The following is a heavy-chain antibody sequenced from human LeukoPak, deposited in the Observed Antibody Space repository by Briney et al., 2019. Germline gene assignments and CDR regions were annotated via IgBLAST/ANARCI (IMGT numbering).Heavy chain of an antibody. J-gene: IGHJ6*03. CDR3: VREEWATGHYMGV. CDR2: ISSGGDYI. CDR1: GFSFSSYE. D-gene: IGHD3-3*01. Sequence: GGSLRLSCAASGFSFSSYEMNWVRQAPGKGLEWVSYISSGGDYIDYADSVKGRFTISRDNAKNSLYLQMNSLRAEDTAVYYCVREEWATGHYMGVWGKGTTVTISS. V-gene: IGHV3-48*03.